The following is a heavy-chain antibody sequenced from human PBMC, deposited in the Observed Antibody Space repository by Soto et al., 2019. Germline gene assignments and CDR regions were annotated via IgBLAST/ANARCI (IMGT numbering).Heavy chain of an antibody. J-gene: IGHJ4*02. Sequence: QVQLQQWGAGLLKPSETLSLTCAVYGGSFSGYYWSWIRQPPGKGLEWIGEINHSGSTNYNPSLKSRVTISVDTSKNQFSLKLSSVTAADTAVYYCARWHYYYDSSVYLTAASDVHDSWGQGTLVTVSS. CDR2: INHSGST. V-gene: IGHV4-34*01. CDR3: ARWHYYYDSSVYLTAASDVHDS. D-gene: IGHD3-22*01. CDR1: GGSFSGYY.